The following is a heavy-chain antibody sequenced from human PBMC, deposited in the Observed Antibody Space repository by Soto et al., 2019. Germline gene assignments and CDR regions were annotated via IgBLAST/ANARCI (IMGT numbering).Heavy chain of an antibody. Sequence: GASVKVSCKASGYTFTGYYMHWVRQAPGQGLEWMGWINPNRGGTNYAQKLQGRVTMTRDTPISTAYMELSRLRSDDTAVYYCARIRHRAFDIWGQGTMVTVSS. V-gene: IGHV1-2*02. D-gene: IGHD3-16*01. CDR2: INPNRGGT. CDR1: GYTFTGYY. CDR3: ARIRHRAFDI. J-gene: IGHJ3*02.